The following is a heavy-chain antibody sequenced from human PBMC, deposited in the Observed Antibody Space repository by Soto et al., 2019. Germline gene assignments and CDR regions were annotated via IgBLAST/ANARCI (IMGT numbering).Heavy chain of an antibody. D-gene: IGHD5-12*01. CDR2: IYSGGST. CDR1: GFTVSSNY. V-gene: IGHV3-66*01. CDR3: AAPLQNDDSGYDYWYFDL. Sequence: GGSLRLSCAASGFTVSSNYMSWVRQAPGKGLEWVSVIYSGGSTYYADSVKGRFTISRDNSKNTLYLQMNSLRAEDTAVYYCAAPLQNDDSGYDYWYFDLWGRGTLVTVSS. J-gene: IGHJ2*01.